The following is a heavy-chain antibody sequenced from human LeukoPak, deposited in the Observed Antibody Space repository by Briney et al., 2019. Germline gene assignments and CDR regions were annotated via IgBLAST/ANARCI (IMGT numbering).Heavy chain of an antibody. V-gene: IGHV3-23*01. J-gene: IGHJ4*02. CDR2: ISGSGGST. CDR1: GFTFSDYY. CDR3: AKDRSWGMNSAEY. D-gene: IGHD7-27*01. Sequence: GGSLRLSCAASGFTFSDYYMSWVRQAPGKGLEWVSAISGSGGSTYYADSVKGRFTISRDNSNNTLYPQMNSLRPEDTAVYFCAKDRSWGMNSAEYWGQGTLVTVSS.